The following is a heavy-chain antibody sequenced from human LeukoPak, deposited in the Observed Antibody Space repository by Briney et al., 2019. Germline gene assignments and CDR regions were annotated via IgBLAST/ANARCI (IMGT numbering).Heavy chain of an antibody. CDR3: ARAGRFGESFRDYYYYIDV. D-gene: IGHD3-10*01. J-gene: IGHJ6*03. CDR1: GFTFSSYW. CDR2: IKQDGSEK. Sequence: GGSLRLSCAASGFTFSSYWMGWVRQAPGKGLEWVANIKQDGSEKYYVDSVKGRFTISRDNAKNSLYLQMNSLRAEDTAVYFCARAGRFGESFRDYYYYIDVWGKGTTVTVSS. V-gene: IGHV3-7*01.